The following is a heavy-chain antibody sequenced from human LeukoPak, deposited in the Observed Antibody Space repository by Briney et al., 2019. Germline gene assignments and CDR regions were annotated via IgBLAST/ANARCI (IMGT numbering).Heavy chain of an antibody. D-gene: IGHD6-13*01. Sequence: SETLSLTCAVYGGSFSGHYWSWIRQPPGKGLEWIGEINHSGSTNYNPSLKSRVTISVDTSKNRFSLNLSSVTAADTAVYYCARMVLGSSSWYLIDGAIHFWGQGTLVTV. CDR1: GGSFSGHY. J-gene: IGHJ4*02. CDR3: ARMVLGSSSWYLIDGAIHF. V-gene: IGHV4-34*01. CDR2: INHSGST.